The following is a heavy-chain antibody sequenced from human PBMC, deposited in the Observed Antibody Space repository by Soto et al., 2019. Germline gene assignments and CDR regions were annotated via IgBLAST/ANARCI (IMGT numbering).Heavy chain of an antibody. CDR3: ARTRIASYYFDY. CDR1: GGTLSSYA. D-gene: IGHD6-13*01. V-gene: IGHV1-69*13. CDR2: IIPIFGTA. J-gene: IGHJ4*02. Sequence: SVKVSCKASGGTLSSYAISWVRQAPGQGLEWMGGIIPIFGTANYAQKFQGRVTITADESTSTAYMELSSLRSEDTAVYYCARTRIASYYFDYWGQGTLVTVSS.